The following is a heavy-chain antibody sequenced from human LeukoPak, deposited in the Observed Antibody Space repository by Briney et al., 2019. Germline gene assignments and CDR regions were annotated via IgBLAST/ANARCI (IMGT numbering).Heavy chain of an antibody. D-gene: IGHD5-12*01. V-gene: IGHV3-11*01. J-gene: IGHJ4*02. CDR2: ISSSGSTI. CDR1: ECL. CDR3: AREGGYDYGPFDY. Sequence: ECLVLGVRRATGKGLEGVSYISSSGSTIYYADSVKGRFTISRDNAKNSLYLQMNSLRAEDTAVYYCAREGGYDYGPFDYWGQGTLVTISS.